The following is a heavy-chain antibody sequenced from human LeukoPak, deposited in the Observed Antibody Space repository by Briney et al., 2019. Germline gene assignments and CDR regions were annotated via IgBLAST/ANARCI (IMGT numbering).Heavy chain of an antibody. D-gene: IGHD6-19*01. Sequence: QAGGSLRLSCAASGFTFSSYEMNWVRQAPGKGLEWVSYISSSGSTIYYADSVKGRFTISRDNAKNSLYLQMNSLRAEDTAVYYCARARYSSADYWGQGTLVTVSS. CDR2: ISSSGSTI. CDR3: ARARYSSADY. V-gene: IGHV3-48*03. J-gene: IGHJ4*02. CDR1: GFTFSSYE.